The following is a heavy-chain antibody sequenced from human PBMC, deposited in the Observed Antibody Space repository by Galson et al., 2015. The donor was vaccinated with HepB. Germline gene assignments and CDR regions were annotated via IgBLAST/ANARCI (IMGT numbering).Heavy chain of an antibody. D-gene: IGHD1-1*01. CDR2: ISPDGRTT. J-gene: IGHJ4*02. Sequence: SLRLSCAASGFTFSSSNMHWVRQSPVKGLEWLAIISPDGRTTYYADAVRGRFTISRDNSKNTLFLQVDYLGPLDTAAYYCARDFLWNFDFWGRGALVTVSS. CDR3: ARDFLWNFDF. V-gene: IGHV3-30-3*01. CDR1: GFTFSSSN.